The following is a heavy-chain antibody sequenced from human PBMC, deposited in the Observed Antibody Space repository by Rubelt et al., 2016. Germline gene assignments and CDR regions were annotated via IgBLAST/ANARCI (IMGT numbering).Heavy chain of an antibody. V-gene: IGHV3-21*01. J-gene: IGHJ4*02. CDR3: ARADSTITFFDY. D-gene: IGHD3-3*01. CDR2: ISSSRSYI. CDR1: GFTFTNSW. Sequence: EVQLVESGGGLVQPGGSLRLSCAASGFTFTNSWMGWVRLAPGKGLEWVSSISSSRSYIYYADSVKGGFTIPRDNAKNSLYLQMNSLRAEDTAVYYCARADSTITFFDYWGQGTLVTVSS.